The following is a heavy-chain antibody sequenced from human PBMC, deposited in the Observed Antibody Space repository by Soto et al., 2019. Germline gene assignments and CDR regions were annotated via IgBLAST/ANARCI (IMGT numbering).Heavy chain of an antibody. V-gene: IGHV4-30-4*01. CDR1: GGSISSGGYY. CDR2: IYYSGST. J-gene: IGHJ6*02. CDR3: ARGKVFPVGGMDV. Sequence: SETLSLTCTVSGGSISSGGYYWSWIRQPPGKGLEWIGYIYYSGSTYYNPSLKSRVTISVDTSKNQFSLKLTSVTAADTAVYYCARGKVFPVGGMDVWGQGTTVTVSS.